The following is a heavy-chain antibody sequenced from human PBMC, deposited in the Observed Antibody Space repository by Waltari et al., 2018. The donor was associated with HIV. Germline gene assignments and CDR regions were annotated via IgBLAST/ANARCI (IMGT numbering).Heavy chain of an antibody. CDR2: SKQEGSEK. CDR1: GFPFSLTW. D-gene: IGHD1-26*01. CDR3: AKYSGSYWGAHNWFDP. J-gene: IGHJ5*02. V-gene: IGHV3-7*01. Sequence: EVPLVESGGGLVQPGGDLRLPCAVSGFPFSLTWMRWLRQAPGEGLEWVASSKQEGSEKHYADSVRGRCTISRDNTKNSLYLQMNSLRAEDTAVYYCAKYSGSYWGAHNWFDPWGQGTLVTVSS.